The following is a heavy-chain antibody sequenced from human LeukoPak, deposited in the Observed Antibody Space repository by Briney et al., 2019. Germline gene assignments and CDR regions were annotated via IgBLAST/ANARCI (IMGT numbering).Heavy chain of an antibody. V-gene: IGHV3-66*01. D-gene: IGHD2-2*01. Sequence: TGGSLRLSCAASGFTVSSNYMSWVRQAPGKGLEWVSVIYSGGSTYYADSVKGRFTISRDNSKNTLYLQMNSLRAEDTAVYYCATVKYQLLGLDYWGQGTLVTVSS. CDR1: GFTVSSNY. CDR2: IYSGGST. J-gene: IGHJ4*02. CDR3: ATVKYQLLGLDY.